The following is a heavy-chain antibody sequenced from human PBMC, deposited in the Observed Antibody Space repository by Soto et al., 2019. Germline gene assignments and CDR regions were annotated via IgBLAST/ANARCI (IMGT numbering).Heavy chain of an antibody. V-gene: IGHV3-23*01. CDR2: ISGSGGST. Sequence: GGSLRLSCAASGFTFSSYAMSWVRQAPGKGLEWVSAISGSGGSTYYADSVKGRFTISRDNSKNTLYLQMNSLRAEDTAVYYCANHHLYGSGTLNWGQGTLVTVSS. J-gene: IGHJ4*02. D-gene: IGHD3-10*01. CDR1: GFTFSSYA. CDR3: ANHHLYGSGTLN.